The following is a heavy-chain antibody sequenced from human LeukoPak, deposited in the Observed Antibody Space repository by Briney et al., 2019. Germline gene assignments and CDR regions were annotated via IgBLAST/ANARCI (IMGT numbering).Heavy chain of an antibody. CDR1: GYTFTSYG. V-gene: IGHV1-69*05. D-gene: IGHD3-9*01. J-gene: IGHJ4*02. CDR2: IIPIFGTA. Sequence: ASVTVSCKASGYTFTSYGISWVRQAPGQGLEWMGRIIPIFGTANYAQKFQGRVTIATDESTSTAYMELSSLRSEDTAVYYCAINDILTGITLYYFDYWGQGTLVTVSS. CDR3: AINDILTGITLYYFDY.